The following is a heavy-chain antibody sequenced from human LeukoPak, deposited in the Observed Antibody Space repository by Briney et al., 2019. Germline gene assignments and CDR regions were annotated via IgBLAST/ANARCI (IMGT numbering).Heavy chain of an antibody. J-gene: IGHJ4*02. CDR1: GYTFTSYD. V-gene: IGHV1-8*01. CDR2: MNPNSGNT. Sequence: ASVKVSCKASGYTFTSYDINWVRQATGQGLEWMGWMNPNSGNTGYAQKFQGGVTMTRNTSISPAYMELSSLRSEDTAVYYCARGPGTGNGFDYWGQGTLVTVSS. CDR3: ARGPGTGNGFDY. D-gene: IGHD2-8*01.